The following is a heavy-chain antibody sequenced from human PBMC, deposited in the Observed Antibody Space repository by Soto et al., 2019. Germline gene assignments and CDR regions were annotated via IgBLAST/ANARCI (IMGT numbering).Heavy chain of an antibody. V-gene: IGHV1-69*06. CDR2: IIPMIGAT. CDR3: ARYWSAGTLYGAFDI. Sequence: QVQLVQSGSEVKKPGSSVKVSCKASGGTFSDFTLSWLRQAPGRGLEWMGGIIPMIGATNNAQKLKGRLTITADKSTGTVYMELNSLRSDGTAVYYCARYWSAGTLYGAFDIWGQGTEVTVSP. CDR1: GGTFSDFT. D-gene: IGHD2-15*01. J-gene: IGHJ3*02.